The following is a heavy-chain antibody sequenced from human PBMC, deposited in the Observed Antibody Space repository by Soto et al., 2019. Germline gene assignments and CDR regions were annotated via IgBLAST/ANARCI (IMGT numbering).Heavy chain of an antibody. CDR3: GGADILTGYHNFDY. Sequence: QLQLQESGPGLVKPSETLSLICTVSGGSISRSSYYWGWIRQPPGKGLEWIGSIYYSGSTYYNPSLKSRVPISVDTSKHQFSLTMSSVTAADTAVYYCGGADILTGYHNFDYWGQGTLVTVSS. CDR2: IYYSGST. D-gene: IGHD3-9*01. J-gene: IGHJ4*02. CDR1: GGSISRSSYY. V-gene: IGHV4-39*01.